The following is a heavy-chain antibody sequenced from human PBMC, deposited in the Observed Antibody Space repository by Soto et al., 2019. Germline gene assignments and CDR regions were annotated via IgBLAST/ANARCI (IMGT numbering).Heavy chain of an antibody. D-gene: IGHD3-9*01. CDR2: INHSGST. Sequence: PSETLSLTCAVYGGSFSGYYWSWIRQPPGKGLEWIGEINHSGSTNYNPSLKSRVTISVDTSKNQFSLKLSSVTAADTAVYYCARRTRRLVKDAFDIWGQGTMVTVSS. CDR3: ARRTRRLVKDAFDI. J-gene: IGHJ3*02. CDR1: GGSFSGYY. V-gene: IGHV4-34*01.